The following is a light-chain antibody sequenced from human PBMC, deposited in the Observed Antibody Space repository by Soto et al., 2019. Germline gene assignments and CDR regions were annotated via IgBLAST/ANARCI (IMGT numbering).Light chain of an antibody. J-gene: IGLJ2*01. CDR3: GSYTSRSVVV. CDR2: DVA. V-gene: IGLV2-14*03. Sequence: QSALTQPASVSGSPRQSITISCTGTSSDVGGYNYVSWYQQHPGKAPKLMIYDVATRPSGVSYRFSGSKSGNTASLTISGLQAEDEADYYCGSYTSRSVVVFGGGTKLTVL. CDR1: SSDVGGYNY.